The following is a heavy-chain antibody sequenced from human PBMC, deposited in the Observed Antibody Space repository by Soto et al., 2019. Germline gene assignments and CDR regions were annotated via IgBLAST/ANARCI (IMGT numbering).Heavy chain of an antibody. CDR1: GGSISSGGYY. J-gene: IGHJ4*02. CDR3: ARFPKCGYSGYDYLSRCVY. CDR2: IYYSGST. V-gene: IGHV4-31*03. D-gene: IGHD5-12*01. Sequence: KTSETLSLTCTVSGGSISSGGYYWSWIRQHPGKGLEWIGYIYYSGSTYYNPSLKSRVTISVDTSKNQFSLKLSSVTAADTAVYYCARFPKCGYSGYDYLSRCVYWGQGTLVTVSS.